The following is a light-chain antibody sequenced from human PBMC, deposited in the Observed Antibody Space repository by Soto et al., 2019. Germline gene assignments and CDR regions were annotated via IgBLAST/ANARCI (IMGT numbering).Light chain of an antibody. CDR1: GSDVGAYNY. CDR2: DVT. CDR3: SSHTTTSALDI. Sequence: QSGRTQHASGSGSPGQSITISCTGTGSDVGAYNYVSWYQQHPGKAPKLIIYDVTNRPSGVSDRFSGSKSGNTASLTISGLQAEDEADYHCSSHTTTSALDIFGGGTKVTVL. V-gene: IGLV2-14*01. J-gene: IGLJ2*01.